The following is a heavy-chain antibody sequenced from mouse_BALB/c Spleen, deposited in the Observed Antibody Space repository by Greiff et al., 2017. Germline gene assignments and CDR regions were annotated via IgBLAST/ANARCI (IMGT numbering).Heavy chain of an antibody. CDR1: GFTFTDYY. V-gene: IGHV7-3*02. CDR3: ARDRGGNPHMDY. Sequence: EVKLMESGGGLVQPGGSLRLSCATSGFTFTDYYMSWVRQPPGKELEWLGFIRNKANGYTTAYSASVKGRFTISRDNSQSILYLQMNTLRAEDSATYYCARDRGGNPHMDYWGQGTSVTVSS. D-gene: IGHD1-1*02. J-gene: IGHJ4*01. CDR2: IRNKANGYTT.